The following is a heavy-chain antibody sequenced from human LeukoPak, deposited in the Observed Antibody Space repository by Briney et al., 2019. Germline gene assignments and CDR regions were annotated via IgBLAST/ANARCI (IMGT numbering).Heavy chain of an antibody. D-gene: IGHD3-22*01. CDR1: GYTLTELF. V-gene: IGHV1-24*01. CDR2: FDPEDGET. CDR3: ATSNYYDSSAKYAFDI. Sequence: ASVKVSCKVSGYTLTELFMHWVRQAPGKGLEWMGGFDPEDGETIYAQKFQGRVTMTEDTSTDTAYMELSSLRSEDTAVYYCATSNYYDSSAKYAFDIWGQGTMVTVSS. J-gene: IGHJ3*02.